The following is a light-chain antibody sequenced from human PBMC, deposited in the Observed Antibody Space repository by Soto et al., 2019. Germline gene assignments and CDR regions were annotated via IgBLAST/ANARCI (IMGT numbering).Light chain of an antibody. J-gene: IGKJ1*01. V-gene: IGKV1-5*01. CDR2: DAS. CDR3: QQSNSYWP. Sequence: DIQMTQSPSTLSASVGDIVTITCRSSQSISSWLAWYQQKPGKAPQLLIYDASSLESGVPSRFGGSGSGTEFTLTISSLQPADLATYYCQQSNSYWPFGQGTKVEIK. CDR1: QSISSW.